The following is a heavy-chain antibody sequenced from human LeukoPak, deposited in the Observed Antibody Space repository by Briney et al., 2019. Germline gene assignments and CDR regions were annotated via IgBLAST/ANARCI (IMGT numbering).Heavy chain of an antibody. V-gene: IGHV1-2*02. J-gene: IGHJ4*02. D-gene: IGHD3-9*01. CDR1: GYTFTGHY. CDR2: INPNSGDT. CDR3: ARDSSDILTGYYHF. Sequence: ASVKVSCKASGYTFTGHYMHWVRQAPGQGLEWMGWINPNSGDTNYAQKFQGRVTMTRATSISTAYMELSRLSFDDTAVYYCARDSSDILTGYYHFWGQGTLVTVSS.